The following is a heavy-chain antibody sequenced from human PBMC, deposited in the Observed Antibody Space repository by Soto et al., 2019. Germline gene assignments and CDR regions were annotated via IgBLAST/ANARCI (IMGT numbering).Heavy chain of an antibody. CDR1: GLTFSTSS. D-gene: IGHD3-10*01. CDR2: ISSSSTFI. J-gene: IGHJ6*03. Sequence: SGGSLRLSCAASGLTFSTSSMNWVRQAPGKGPEWVSYISSSSTFIYYADSVKGRFTISRENAKNSLYPQMNSLRAEDTAVYYCARDPYYGSGSYYPYYMDVWGKRTTVTVSS. V-gene: IGHV3-48*01. CDR3: ARDPYYGSGSYYPYYMDV.